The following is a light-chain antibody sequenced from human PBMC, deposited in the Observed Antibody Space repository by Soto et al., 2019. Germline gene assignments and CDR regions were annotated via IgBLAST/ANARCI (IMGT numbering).Light chain of an antibody. CDR2: DVN. CDR1: SRDVGAYNY. V-gene: IGLV2-11*01. CDR3: CSFAGGYTYV. J-gene: IGLJ1*01. Sequence: QSALTQPRSVSGSPAQSVTISCTGTSRDVGAYNYVSWYQQHPGKAPKLVIYDVNKRPSGVPDRFSGSKSGNTASLTISGLQADDEADYYCCSFAGGYTYVFGTGTKVTVL.